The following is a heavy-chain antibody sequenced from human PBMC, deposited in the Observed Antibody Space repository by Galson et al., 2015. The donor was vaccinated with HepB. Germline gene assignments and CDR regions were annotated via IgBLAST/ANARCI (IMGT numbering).Heavy chain of an antibody. CDR3: TRGPSWYFDL. CDR2: INGSGGST. Sequence: SLRLSCAASGFTFSSYAMSWVRQAPGKGLEWVSAINGSGGSTYYADSVKGRFTISRDNSKNTLYLQMNSLRAEDTAVYYCTRGPSWYFDLWGRGTLVSVSS. CDR1: GFTFSSYA. V-gene: IGHV3-23*01. J-gene: IGHJ2*01.